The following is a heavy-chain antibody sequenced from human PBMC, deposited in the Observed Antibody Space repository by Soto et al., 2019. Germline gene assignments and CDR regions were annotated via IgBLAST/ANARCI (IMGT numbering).Heavy chain of an antibody. CDR2: IYPYDSDT. J-gene: IGHJ4*01. V-gene: IGHV5-51*01. Sequence: GESLKISCKTSGGSFTSYWIGWVLQMPVKGMEWMGNIYPYDSDTRYSPSFQGQVTISADTSITTAYLQWSGLRASDTAMYFCARHLVGSTRGNFDYWGQGTLVTVSS. D-gene: IGHD2-2*01. CDR3: ARHLVGSTRGNFDY. CDR1: GGSFTSYW.